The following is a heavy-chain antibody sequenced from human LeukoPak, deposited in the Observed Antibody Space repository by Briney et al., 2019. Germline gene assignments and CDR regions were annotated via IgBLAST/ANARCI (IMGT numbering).Heavy chain of an antibody. CDR3: AKDLESVYYYDSSGYWTFDY. CDR1: GFTFSDYY. D-gene: IGHD3-22*01. J-gene: IGHJ4*02. Sequence: GGSLRLSCAASGFTFSDYYMSWIRQAPGKGLEWVSYISSSGSTIYYADSVKGRFTISRDNSKNTLYLQMNSLRAEDTAVYYCAKDLESVYYYDSSGYWTFDYRGQGTLVTVSS. V-gene: IGHV3-11*01. CDR2: ISSSGSTI.